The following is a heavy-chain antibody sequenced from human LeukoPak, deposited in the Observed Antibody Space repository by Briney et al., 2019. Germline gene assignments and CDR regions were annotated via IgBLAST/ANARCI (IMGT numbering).Heavy chain of an antibody. CDR3: ARDLDARYNSSWYDY. Sequence: GGSLRLSCAASGFTFSSYSMNWVRQAPGKGLEWVSSISSSSSYIYYADSVKGRFTISRDNAKNSLYLQMNSLRAEDTAVYYCARDLDARYNSSWYDYWGQGTLVTVSS. J-gene: IGHJ4*02. CDR2: ISSSSSYI. CDR1: GFTFSSYS. V-gene: IGHV3-21*01. D-gene: IGHD6-13*01.